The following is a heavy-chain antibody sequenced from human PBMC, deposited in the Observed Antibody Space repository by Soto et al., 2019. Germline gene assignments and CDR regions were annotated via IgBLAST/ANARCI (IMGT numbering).Heavy chain of an antibody. J-gene: IGHJ6*03. Sequence: ASVKVSCKASGYTFTSYYMHWVRQATGQGLEWMGIINPSGGSTSYAQKFQGRVTMTRDTSTSTVYMELSSLRSEDTAVYYCARAGGITIFGVAPYYYYMDVWGKGTTVTVSS. CDR3: ARAGGITIFGVAPYYYYMDV. D-gene: IGHD3-3*01. CDR2: INPSGGST. V-gene: IGHV1-46*03. CDR1: GYTFTSYY.